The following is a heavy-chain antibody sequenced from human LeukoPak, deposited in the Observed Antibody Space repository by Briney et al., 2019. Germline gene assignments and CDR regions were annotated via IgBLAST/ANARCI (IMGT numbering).Heavy chain of an antibody. CDR3: AHVYYDILTGYYRSMYYFDY. CDR2: IYWDDEK. D-gene: IGHD3-9*01. CDR1: GFSLSTSGAG. Sequence: SGPTLVNPTQTLTLTCTFSGFSLSTSGAGVGWIRQPPGKALEWLTVIYWDDEKRYSPSPKNRLTITKDTSKNQVVLIMTNMDPVDTATYYCAHVYYDILTGYYRSMYYFDYWGQGTLVTVSS. J-gene: IGHJ4*02. V-gene: IGHV2-5*02.